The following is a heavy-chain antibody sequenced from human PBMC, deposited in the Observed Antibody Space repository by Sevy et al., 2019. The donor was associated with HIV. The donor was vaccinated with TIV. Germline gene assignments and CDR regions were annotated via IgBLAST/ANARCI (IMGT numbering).Heavy chain of an antibody. J-gene: IGHJ4*02. CDR3: ARLYDSRGYQPFDY. CDR2: ISSSSSYI. D-gene: IGHD3-22*01. CDR1: GFTFSSYS. Sequence: GGSLRLSCAASGFTFSSYSMNWVRQAPGKGLEWVSSISSSSSYIYYADSVKGRFTISRDNAKNSLYLQMNSLRAEDTAVYYCARLYDSRGYQPFDYWGQGTLVTVSS. V-gene: IGHV3-21*01.